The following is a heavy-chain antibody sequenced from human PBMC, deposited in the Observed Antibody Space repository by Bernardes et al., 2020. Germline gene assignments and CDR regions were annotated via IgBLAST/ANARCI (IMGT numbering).Heavy chain of an antibody. CDR1: GFTFDDHA. J-gene: IGHJ3*01. CDR3: AKDIFVRNYSSLRRAFDV. Sequence: SLTLSCTASGFTFDDHAVHWVRRAPGKGLEWVSGITWSGGTIGYADSVKGRFTVSRDNSKNSLYLQMNSLTSDDTAFYYCAKDIFVRNYSSLRRAFDVWGQGTMVAVSS. D-gene: IGHD6-6*01. CDR2: ITWSGGTI. V-gene: IGHV3-9*01.